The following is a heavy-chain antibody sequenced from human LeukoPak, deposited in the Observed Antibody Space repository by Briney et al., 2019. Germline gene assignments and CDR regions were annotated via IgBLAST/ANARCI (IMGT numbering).Heavy chain of an antibody. CDR2: ISAYNGNT. V-gene: IGHV1-18*01. CDR1: GYTFTSYG. D-gene: IGHD2-2*01. J-gene: IGHJ6*02. CDR3: ARDRDCSSTSCYDYYYYGMDV. Sequence: ASVKVSCKASGYTFTSYGISWVRQAPGQGLEWMGWISAYNGNTNYAQKLQGRVTMTTDTSTSTAYMELRSLRSDDTAVYYCARDRDCSSTSCYDYYYYGMDVWGQGTTVTVSS.